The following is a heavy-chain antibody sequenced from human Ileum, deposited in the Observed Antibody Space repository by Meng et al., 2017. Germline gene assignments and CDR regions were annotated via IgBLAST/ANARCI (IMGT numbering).Heavy chain of an antibody. Sequence: SETLSLTCTVSGGSISSGGYYWSWIRQHPGKGLEWIGYIYYSGSTYYNPSLKSRVTISVDTSKNQFSLKLSSVTAADTAVYYCARGFSNRRYYYDSSGYYYFDYWGQGTLVTVSS. CDR2: IYYSGST. CDR1: GGSISSGGYY. J-gene: IGHJ4*02. D-gene: IGHD3-22*01. V-gene: IGHV4-31*03. CDR3: ARGFSNRRYYYDSSGYYYFDY.